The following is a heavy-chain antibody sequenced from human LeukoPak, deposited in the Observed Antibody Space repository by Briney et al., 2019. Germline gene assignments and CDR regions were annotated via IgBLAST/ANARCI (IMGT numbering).Heavy chain of an antibody. Sequence: GGSLRLSCAASGFSFRSYALHWVRQAPGKGLEWVAVISYDGSKRSYGDSVKGRFTISRDNSKNTLYLQMNSLRAEDTAVYYCARADHYYDSSGYSAEFDYWGQGTLVTVSS. V-gene: IGHV3-30-3*01. CDR1: GFSFRSYA. CDR3: ARADHYYDSSGYSAEFDY. J-gene: IGHJ4*02. CDR2: ISYDGSKR. D-gene: IGHD3-22*01.